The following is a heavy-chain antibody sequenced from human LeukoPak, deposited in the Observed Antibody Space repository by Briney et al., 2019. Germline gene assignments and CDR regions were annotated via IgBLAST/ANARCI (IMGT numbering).Heavy chain of an antibody. D-gene: IGHD6-19*01. CDR1: GGSISSSSYY. Sequence: SETLSLTCTVSGGSISSSSYYWGWIRQPPGKGLEWIGSIYYSGSTYYNPSLKSRVTISVDTSKNQFSLKLSSVTAADTAVYYCARPTVAGEFDYWGQGTLVTVSS. J-gene: IGHJ4*02. CDR2: IYYSGST. V-gene: IGHV4-39*01. CDR3: ARPTVAGEFDY.